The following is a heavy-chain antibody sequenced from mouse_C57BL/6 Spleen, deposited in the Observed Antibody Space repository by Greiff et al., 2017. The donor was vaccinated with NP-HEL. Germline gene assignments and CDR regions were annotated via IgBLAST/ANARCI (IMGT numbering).Heavy chain of an antibody. V-gene: IGHV1-82*01. D-gene: IGHD1-1*01. CDR3: ARSGSSLDY. CDR2: IYPGDGDT. J-gene: IGHJ2*01. Sequence: VQLQESGPELVKPGASVKISCKASGYAFSSSWMNWVKQRPGKGLEWIGRIYPGDGDTNYNGKFKGKATLTADKSSSTAYMQLSSLTSEDSAVYFCARSGSSLDYWGQGTTLTVSS. CDR1: GYAFSSSW.